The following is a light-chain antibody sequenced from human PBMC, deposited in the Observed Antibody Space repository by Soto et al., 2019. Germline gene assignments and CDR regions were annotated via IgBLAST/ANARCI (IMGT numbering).Light chain of an antibody. V-gene: IGLV2-14*03. J-gene: IGLJ2*01. CDR2: DVS. CDR1: SSDVGSYSF. Sequence: QSALTQPASVSASPGQSITISCTGTSSDVGSYSFVSWYQQHPGKAPKLMIFDVSVRPSGVSNRFSGSKSGNTASLTISGLQAEDEAHYYCSSYTTASTAIFGGGTKLTVL. CDR3: SSYTTASTAI.